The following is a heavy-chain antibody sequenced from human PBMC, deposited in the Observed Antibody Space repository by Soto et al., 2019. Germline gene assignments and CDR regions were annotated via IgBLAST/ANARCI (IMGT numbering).Heavy chain of an antibody. CDR2: TVNKDFSYTT. CDR3: VRERYAGFEY. CDR1: EFSLSGQY. J-gene: IGHJ4*02. D-gene: IGHD2-2*01. Sequence: EGQLVESGGGLVQPGGSLRLSCTSSEFSLSGQYLDWVRQAPGQGLEWVGRTVNKDFSYTTEHAAAVKGRFTISRDDSENSLYLQMTSLRTEDTAVYYCVRERYAGFEYWGQGALVTVSS. V-gene: IGHV3-72*01.